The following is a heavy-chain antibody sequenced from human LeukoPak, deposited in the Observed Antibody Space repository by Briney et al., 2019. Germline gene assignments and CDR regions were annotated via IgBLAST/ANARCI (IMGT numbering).Heavy chain of an antibody. V-gene: IGHV4-34*01. Sequence: GSLRLSCAASGFTFNDYGMTWVRQAPGKGLEWIGEINHSGSTNYNPSLKSRVTISVDTSKNQFSLKLSSVTAADTAVYYCARRAPRFGRYMDVWGKGTTVTVSS. CDR2: INHSGST. CDR1: GFTFNDYG. J-gene: IGHJ6*03. D-gene: IGHD3-10*02. CDR3: ARRAPRFGRYMDV.